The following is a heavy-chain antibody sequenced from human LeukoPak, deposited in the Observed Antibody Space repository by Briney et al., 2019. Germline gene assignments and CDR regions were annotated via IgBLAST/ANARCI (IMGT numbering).Heavy chain of an antibody. Sequence: SETLSLTCAVSGYPISSGYYWGWIRQPPGKGLEWIGSIYHSGSTYYNPSLKSRVTISVDTPKNQCSLKLSSVTAAGTAVYYCARLIAAAGTSWGQGTLVTVSS. J-gene: IGHJ4*02. CDR1: GYPISSGYY. D-gene: IGHD6-13*01. V-gene: IGHV4-38-2*01. CDR2: IYHSGST. CDR3: ARLIAAAGTS.